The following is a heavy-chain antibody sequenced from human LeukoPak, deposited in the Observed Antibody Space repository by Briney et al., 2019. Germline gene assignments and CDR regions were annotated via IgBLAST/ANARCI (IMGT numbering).Heavy chain of an antibody. CDR2: IRSKANSYAT. CDR1: GFTFSGSA. J-gene: IGHJ4*02. Sequence: TGGSLRLSCAASGFTFSGSAMHWVRQASGKGLEWVGRIRSKANSYATAYAASVKGRFTISRDDSKNTAYLQMNSLKTEDTAVYYCTTGTWIQLWLADYWGQGTLVTVSS. V-gene: IGHV3-73*01. CDR3: TTGTWIQLWLADY. D-gene: IGHD5-18*01.